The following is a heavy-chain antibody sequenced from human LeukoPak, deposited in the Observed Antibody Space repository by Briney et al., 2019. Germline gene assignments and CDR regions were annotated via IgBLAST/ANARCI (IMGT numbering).Heavy chain of an antibody. D-gene: IGHD5-18*01. J-gene: IGHJ4*02. Sequence: AGGSLRLSCAASGFTFASYAMTWVRQAPGKGLEWVSDISGSGGTTHYADSVKGRFTISRDNSKNVLSLQMNSLRAEDTAVYYCAKVAWIQLWFAADYWGQGTLVTVSS. CDR3: AKVAWIQLWFAADY. CDR1: GFTFASYA. V-gene: IGHV3-23*01. CDR2: ISGSGGTT.